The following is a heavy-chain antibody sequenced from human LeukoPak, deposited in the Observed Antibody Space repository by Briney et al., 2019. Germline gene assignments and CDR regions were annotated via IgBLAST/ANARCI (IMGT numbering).Heavy chain of an antibody. CDR2: TSSSGSII. Sequence: GGSLRLSCAASGFTFSDKYMSWIRQAPGKGLEWVSYTSSSGSIIYYADSVKGRFTISRDNAKNSLYLQMNSLRAEDMAVYYCARDFGYCSGGSCYPSSSFDYWGQGTLVTVSS. J-gene: IGHJ4*02. V-gene: IGHV3-11*04. CDR1: GFTFSDKY. D-gene: IGHD2-15*01. CDR3: ARDFGYCSGGSCYPSSSFDY.